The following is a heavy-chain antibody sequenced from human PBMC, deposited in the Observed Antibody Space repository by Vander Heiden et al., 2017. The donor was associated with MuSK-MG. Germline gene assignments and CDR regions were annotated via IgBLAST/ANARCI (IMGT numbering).Heavy chain of an antibody. CDR3: AAAAGRVY. V-gene: IGHV3-9*03. CDR2: ISWNSGSI. D-gene: IGHD6-13*01. Sequence: EVQLVESGGGWVQLGRSLRLSCAASGFTFDDYAMHWGRQAPGKGLEWVSGISWNSGSIGYADSVKGRFTISRDNAKNSLYLQMNSLRAEDMAVDYCAAAAGRVYWGHGTLVTVSS. J-gene: IGHJ4*01. CDR1: GFTFDDYA.